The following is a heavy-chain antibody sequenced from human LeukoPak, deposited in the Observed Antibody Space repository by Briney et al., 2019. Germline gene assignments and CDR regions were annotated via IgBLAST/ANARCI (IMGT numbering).Heavy chain of an antibody. D-gene: IGHD3-3*01. V-gene: IGHV7-4-1*02. CDR2: INTHTGNP. CDR3: AREPMYYDFWSGYLAKPPSSRYYYYMDV. J-gene: IGHJ6*03. Sequence: ASVKVSCKASGYTFTSYAMNWVRQAPGQGLEWMGRINTHTGNPTYAQGFTGRFVFSLDTSVSTAYLQISSLKAEDTAVYYCAREPMYYDFWSGYLAKPPSSRYYYYMDVWGKGTTVTVSS. CDR1: GYTFTSYA.